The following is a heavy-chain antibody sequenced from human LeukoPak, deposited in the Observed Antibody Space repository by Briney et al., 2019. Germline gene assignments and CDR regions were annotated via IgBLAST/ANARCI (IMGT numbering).Heavy chain of an antibody. J-gene: IGHJ4*02. CDR3: ARGAVQLERRFDY. D-gene: IGHD1-1*01. Sequence: SETLSLTCTVSGGSVSSGSYYWSWIRQPPGEGLEWIGYIYYSGSTNYNPSLKSRVTISVDTSKNQFSLKLSSVTAADTAVYYCARGAVQLERRFDYWGQGTLVTVSS. V-gene: IGHV4-61*01. CDR1: GGSVSSGSYY. CDR2: IYYSGST.